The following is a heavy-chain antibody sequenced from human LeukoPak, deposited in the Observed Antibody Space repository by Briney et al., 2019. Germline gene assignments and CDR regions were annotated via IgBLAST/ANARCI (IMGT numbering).Heavy chain of an antibody. J-gene: IGHJ6*03. Sequence: SETLSLTCTVSGGSISSGGYYWSWIRQHPGKGLEWIGYIYYSGSTYYNPSLKSRVTISVDTSKNHFSLKLSSVTAADTAVYYCARIPDNHYYYMDVWGKGTTVTVSS. CDR2: IYYSGST. V-gene: IGHV4-31*03. CDR1: GGSISSGGYY. CDR3: ARIPDNHYYYMDV. D-gene: IGHD3-22*01.